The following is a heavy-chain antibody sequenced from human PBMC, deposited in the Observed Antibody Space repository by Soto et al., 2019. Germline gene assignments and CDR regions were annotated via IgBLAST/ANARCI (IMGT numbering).Heavy chain of an antibody. CDR1: GGSVSSGSYQ. Sequence: SETLSLTCTVSGGSVSSGSYQWTWIRQPPGKGLEWIGYIHVSGSTNDNPSLKGRVTMSIDTSKNQFSLKLSSVTAADTDVYYCARDGHGMDVWLHGTQVTVSS. J-gene: IGHJ6*02. CDR2: IHVSGST. V-gene: IGHV4-61*01. CDR3: ARDGHGMDV.